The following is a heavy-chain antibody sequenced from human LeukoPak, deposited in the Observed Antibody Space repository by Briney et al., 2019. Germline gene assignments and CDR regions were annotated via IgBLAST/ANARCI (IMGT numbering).Heavy chain of an antibody. CDR3: AKDEGSGWYYFDY. CDR2: ISGSGGST. J-gene: IGHJ4*02. D-gene: IGHD6-19*01. V-gene: IGHV3-23*01. Sequence: GGSLRLSCAASGFSVRDNYMSWVRQAPGKRLEWVSGISGSGGSTYYADSVKGRFTISRDISKNTLYLQMNSLRAEDTAVYYCAKDEGSGWYYFDYWGQGSLVTVSS. CDR1: GFSVRDNY.